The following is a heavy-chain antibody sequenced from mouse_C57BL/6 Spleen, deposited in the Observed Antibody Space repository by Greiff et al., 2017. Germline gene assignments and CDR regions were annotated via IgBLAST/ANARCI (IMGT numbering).Heavy chain of an antibody. V-gene: IGHV1-64*01. CDR2: IHPNSGST. CDR3: ASYGNYVGAMDY. Sequence: VQLQQPGAELVKPGASVKLSCKASGYTFTSYWMHWVKQRPGQGLEWIGMIHPNSGSTNYNEKFKSKATLTVDKSSSTAYMQLSSLTSEDSAVYYCASYGNYVGAMDYWGQGTSVTVSS. J-gene: IGHJ4*01. D-gene: IGHD2-1*01. CDR1: GYTFTSYW.